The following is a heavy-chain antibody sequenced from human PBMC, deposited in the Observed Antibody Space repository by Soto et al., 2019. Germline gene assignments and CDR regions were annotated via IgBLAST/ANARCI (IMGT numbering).Heavy chain of an antibody. CDR1: GGTFSSYT. CDR3: AYVFLGYSGYDSEYFDY. Sequence: VKVSCKASGGTFSSYTISWVRQAPGQGLEWMGRIIPILGIANYAQKFQGRVTITADKSTSTAYMELSSLRSEDTAVYYCAYVFLGYSGYDSEYFDYWGQGTLVTVSS. J-gene: IGHJ4*02. D-gene: IGHD5-12*01. CDR2: IIPILGIA. V-gene: IGHV1-69*02.